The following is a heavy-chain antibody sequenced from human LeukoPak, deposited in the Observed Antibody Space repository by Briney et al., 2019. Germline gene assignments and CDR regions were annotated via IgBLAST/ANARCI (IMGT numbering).Heavy chain of an antibody. CDR1: GGTFNNYA. D-gene: IGHD4-23*01. Sequence: ASVKVSCKASGGTFNNYAISWVRQAPGQGLEWMGGIIPIFGTANYAQKFKGRVTITADESTNTAYMELSSLRSEDTAVYYCVRGWHAETTVVTPYNYWGQGTRVTVSS. V-gene: IGHV1-69*13. CDR2: IIPIFGTA. J-gene: IGHJ4*02. CDR3: VRGWHAETTVVTPYNY.